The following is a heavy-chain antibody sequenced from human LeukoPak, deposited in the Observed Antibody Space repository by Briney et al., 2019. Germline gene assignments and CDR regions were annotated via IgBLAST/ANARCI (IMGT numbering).Heavy chain of an antibody. D-gene: IGHD6-13*01. CDR2: INHSGST. J-gene: IGHJ6*02. V-gene: IGHV4-34*01. CDR3: ARGWALRYSSSWYSTGMDV. Sequence: KPSETLSLTCAVYGGSFSGYYWSRIRQPPGKGLEWIGEINHSGSTNYNPSPKSRVTISVDTSKNQFSLKLSSVAAADTAVYYCARGWALRYSSSWYSTGMDVWGQGTTVTVSS. CDR1: GGSFSGYY.